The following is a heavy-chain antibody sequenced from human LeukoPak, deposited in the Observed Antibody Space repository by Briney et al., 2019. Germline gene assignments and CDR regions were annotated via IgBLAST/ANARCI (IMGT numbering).Heavy chain of an antibody. D-gene: IGHD3-10*01. J-gene: IGHJ6*03. V-gene: IGHV4-34*01. CDR1: GGSFSGYS. CDR2: FNHSGST. Sequence: SETLSLTCAVYGGSFSGYSWTWIRQPPGKGLEWIGEFNHSGSTNYNPSLKSRVTISVDTSKNQFSLKLTSVTAADTAVYYCARDRYYYGSGDMDVWGKGTTVTISS. CDR3: ARDRYYYGSGDMDV.